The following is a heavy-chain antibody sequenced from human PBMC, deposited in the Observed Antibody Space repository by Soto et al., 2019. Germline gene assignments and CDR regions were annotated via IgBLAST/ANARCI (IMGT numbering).Heavy chain of an antibody. D-gene: IGHD3-22*01. J-gene: IGHJ4*02. CDR2: IYHSVST. Sequence: SETLSLTCAVSGGSISSGGYSCSWIRQPPGKGLEWIGYIYHSVSTYYNPSLKSRVTISVDRSKNQFSLKLSSVTAADTAVYYCARGHYDSSGYYVEYWGQGTMVTVSS. CDR1: GGSISSGGYS. V-gene: IGHV4-30-2*01. CDR3: ARGHYDSSGYYVEY.